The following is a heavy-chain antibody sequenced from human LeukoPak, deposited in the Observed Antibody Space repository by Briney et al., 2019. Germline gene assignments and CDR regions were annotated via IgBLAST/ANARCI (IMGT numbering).Heavy chain of an antibody. CDR2: IYSGGST. Sequence: GGSLRLSCAASGFTVSSNYMSWVRQAPGKGLEWVSVIYSGGSTYYADSVKGRFTISRDNSKNTLYLQMNSLRAEDTAVYYCARVGGGSYASKAFDIWGQGTMVTVSS. CDR3: ARVGGGSYASKAFDI. J-gene: IGHJ3*02. CDR1: GFTVSSNY. D-gene: IGHD1-26*01. V-gene: IGHV3-53*01.